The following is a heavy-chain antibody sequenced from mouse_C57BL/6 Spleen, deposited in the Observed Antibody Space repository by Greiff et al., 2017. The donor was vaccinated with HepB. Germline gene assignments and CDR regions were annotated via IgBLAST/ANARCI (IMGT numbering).Heavy chain of an antibody. CDR3: ARYGSSWDAMDY. J-gene: IGHJ4*01. V-gene: IGHV1-64*01. D-gene: IGHD1-1*01. CDR2: IHPNSGST. CDR1: GYTFTSYW. Sequence: QVQLQQPGAELVKPGASVKLSCKASGYTFTSYWMHWVKQRPGQGLEWIGMIHPNSGSTNYNEKFKSKATLTVDKSSSTAYMQLSGLTSEDSAVYYCARYGSSWDAMDYWGQGTSVTVSS.